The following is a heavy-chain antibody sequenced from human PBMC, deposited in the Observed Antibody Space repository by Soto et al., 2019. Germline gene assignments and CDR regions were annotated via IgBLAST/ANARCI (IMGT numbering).Heavy chain of an antibody. J-gene: IGHJ6*02. D-gene: IGHD6-6*01. Sequence: SLTCTVSGGSISSYYWSWIRQPPGKGLEWIGYIYYSGSTNYNPSLKSRVTISVDTSKNQFSLKLSSVTAADTAVYYCARDGLAARPNYYYGMDVWGQGTTVTVSS. CDR2: IYYSGST. CDR1: GGSISSYY. CDR3: ARDGLAARPNYYYGMDV. V-gene: IGHV4-59*01.